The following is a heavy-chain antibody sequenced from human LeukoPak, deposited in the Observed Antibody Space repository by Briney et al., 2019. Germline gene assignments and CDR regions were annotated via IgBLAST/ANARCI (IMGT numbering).Heavy chain of an antibody. J-gene: IGHJ3*02. CDR2: IIPIFGTA. CDR3: AMGTTVTPPGAFDI. Sequence: SVKVSCKAPGGTFSSYAIIWVRQAPGQGLEWMGGIIPIFGTANYAQKFQGRVTITADESTSTAYMELSSLRSEDTAVYYCAMGTTVTPPGAFDIWGQGTMVTVSS. D-gene: IGHD4-17*01. CDR1: GGTFSSYA. V-gene: IGHV1-69*13.